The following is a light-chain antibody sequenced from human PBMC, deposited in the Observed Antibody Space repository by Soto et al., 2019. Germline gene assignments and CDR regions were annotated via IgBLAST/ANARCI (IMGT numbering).Light chain of an antibody. CDR2: RNN. CDR1: SSNIGSNY. J-gene: IGLJ2*01. V-gene: IGLV1-47*01. CDR3: AAWDDTLSARV. Sequence: QPVLTQPPSASGTPGQRVTISCSGSSSNIGSNYVYWYQQVPGTAPKLLIYRNNQRPSGVPDRFSGSKSGTSASLAISGLRSEDEADYYCAAWDDTLSARVFGGGTKVTVL.